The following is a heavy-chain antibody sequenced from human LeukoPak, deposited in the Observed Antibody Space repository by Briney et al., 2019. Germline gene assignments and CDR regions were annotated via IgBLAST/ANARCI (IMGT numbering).Heavy chain of an antibody. CDR3: ARDGPGYCSGGSCYSAGDTFDI. CDR1: GGSLSSSRYY. Sequence: SETLSLTCTVSGGSLSSSRYYWGWIRQPPGKGLEWIGSIHDSGSTYYNPSLKSRVTISVDTSMNQFSLKVTSLTAADTAVYYRARDGPGYCSGGSCYSAGDTFDIWGQGTMVTVSS. V-gene: IGHV4-39*07. J-gene: IGHJ3*02. CDR2: IHDSGST. D-gene: IGHD2-15*01.